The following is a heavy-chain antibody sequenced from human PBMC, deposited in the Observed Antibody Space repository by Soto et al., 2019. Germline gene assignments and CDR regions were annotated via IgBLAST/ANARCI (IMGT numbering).Heavy chain of an antibody. CDR3: ARERTGDPTFFDY. D-gene: IGHD1-1*01. Sequence: PSETLSLTCTVSGGSVRSGSYYWSWIRQPPGKGLEWIGFIYYTGTTNYNPSLKSRVTISVDTSKNQFSRNLLSLTAADTAVYYCARERTGDPTFFDYWGQGALVTVSS. J-gene: IGHJ4*02. CDR1: GGSVRSGSYY. V-gene: IGHV4-61*01. CDR2: IYYTGTT.